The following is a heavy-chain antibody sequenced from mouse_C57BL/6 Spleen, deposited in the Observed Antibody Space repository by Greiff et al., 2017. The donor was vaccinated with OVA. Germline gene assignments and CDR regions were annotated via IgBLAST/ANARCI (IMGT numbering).Heavy chain of an antibody. CDR3: ARVPYDYDVYFDY. CDR1: GFTFSDYY. CDR2: INYDGSST. Sequence: EVKLMESEGGLVQPGSSMKLSCTASGFTFSDYYMAWVRQVPEKGLEWVANINYDGSSTYYLDSLKSRFIISGDNAKNILYLQMSSLKSEDTATYYCARVPYDYDVYFDYWGQGTTLTVSS. D-gene: IGHD2-4*01. J-gene: IGHJ2*01. V-gene: IGHV5-16*01.